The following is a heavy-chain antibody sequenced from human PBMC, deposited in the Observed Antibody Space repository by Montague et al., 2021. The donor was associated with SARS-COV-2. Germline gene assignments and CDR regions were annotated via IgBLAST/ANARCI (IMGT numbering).Heavy chain of an antibody. V-gene: IGHV3-53*01. J-gene: IGHJ6*03. Sequence: SLRLSCAASGFIVSNTYMSWVRQAPGKGLDWVSIIYSSGDTYYADSVKGRFTISRDTSKNTLFLQMNSLGAEDTAVYYCARVPGTAVAAAIRNYYYYMDVWGKGTTVTVSS. CDR3: ARVPGTAVAAAIRNYYYYMDV. CDR1: GFIVSNTY. D-gene: IGHD2-2*01. CDR2: IYSSGDT.